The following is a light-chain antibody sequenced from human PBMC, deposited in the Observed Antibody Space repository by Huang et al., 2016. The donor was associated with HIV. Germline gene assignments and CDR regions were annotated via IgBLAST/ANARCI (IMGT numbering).Light chain of an antibody. Sequence: EVVMTQSPATLSVSPGERATLSCRASQSVSINLAWYQQRPGQAPRFLIYGAATRATSTPASVSGSGYGTEVTLTISSLQSEDFALYFCHQYHTWPPYTFGQGTNLEIK. CDR1: QSVSIN. CDR3: HQYHTWPPYT. V-gene: IGKV3-15*01. CDR2: GAA. J-gene: IGKJ2*01.